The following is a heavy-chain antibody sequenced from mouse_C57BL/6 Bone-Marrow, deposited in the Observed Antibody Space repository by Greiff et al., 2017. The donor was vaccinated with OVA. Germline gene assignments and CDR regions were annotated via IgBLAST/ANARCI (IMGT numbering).Heavy chain of an antibody. Sequence: QVQLKQSGAELVRPGASVTLSCKASGYTFTDYEMHWVKQTPVHGLEWIGAIDPETGGTAYNQKFKGKAILTADKSSSTAYMELRSLTSEDSALYYGTRGYSNYYAMDYWGQGTSVTVSS. J-gene: IGHJ4*01. CDR2: IDPETGGT. CDR3: TRGYSNYYAMDY. V-gene: IGHV1-15*01. D-gene: IGHD2-5*01. CDR1: GYTFTDYE.